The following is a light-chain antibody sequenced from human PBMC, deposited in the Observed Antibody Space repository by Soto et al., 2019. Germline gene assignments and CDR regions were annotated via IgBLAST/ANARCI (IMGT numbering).Light chain of an antibody. CDR2: SKD. CDR1: SSNIGSNT. CDR3: AAWDGSLNGWV. V-gene: IGLV1-44*01. J-gene: IGLJ3*02. Sequence: QSVLTQPPSASGTPGQRVTISCSGSSSNIGSNTVNWYQQLPGTAPKVLMYSKDQRPSGVPDRFSGSKSGTSASLAISGLQSGDEADYYCAAWDGSLNGWVFGGGTKLTVL.